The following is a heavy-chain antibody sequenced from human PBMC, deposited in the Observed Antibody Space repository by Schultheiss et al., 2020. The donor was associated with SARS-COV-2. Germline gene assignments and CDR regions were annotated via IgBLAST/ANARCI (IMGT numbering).Heavy chain of an antibody. V-gene: IGHV3-23*01. CDR3: EVGGGSYKYYFDY. Sequence: GGSLRLSCAASGFTFSDYYMSWVRQAPGKGLEWVSAISGSGGSTYYADSVKGRFTISRDNSKNTLYLQMNSLRAEDTAVYYCEVGGGSYKYYFDYWGQGTLVTVSS. CDR2: ISGSGGST. CDR1: GFTFSDYY. D-gene: IGHD1-26*01. J-gene: IGHJ4*02.